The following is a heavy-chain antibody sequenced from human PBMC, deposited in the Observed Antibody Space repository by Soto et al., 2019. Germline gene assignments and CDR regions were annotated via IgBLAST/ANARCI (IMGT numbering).Heavy chain of an antibody. Sequence: GESLKISCKASGYSFTTDWIGWVRQMPGKGLEWMGIIYPGDSDTRYSPSFQGQVTISADKSISTAYLQWSSLKASDTAMYYCASSQYYYDSSGFTFDYWGQGTLVTVSS. CDR3: ASSQYYYDSSGFTFDY. V-gene: IGHV5-51*01. J-gene: IGHJ4*02. CDR1: GYSFTTDW. D-gene: IGHD3-22*01. CDR2: IYPGDSDT.